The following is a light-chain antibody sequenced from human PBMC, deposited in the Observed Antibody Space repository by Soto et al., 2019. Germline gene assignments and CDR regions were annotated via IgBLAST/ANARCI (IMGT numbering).Light chain of an antibody. CDR3: QQYHNWPPWT. Sequence: EIVMTQSPATLSVSTGERATLSCRASQSVSSYLAWYQQKPGQAPRLLIYDASNRATGIPARFSGSGSGTDFTLTISSLQSEDFAVYYCQQYHNWPPWTFGQGTKVDIK. J-gene: IGKJ1*01. V-gene: IGKV3D-15*01. CDR2: DAS. CDR1: QSVSSY.